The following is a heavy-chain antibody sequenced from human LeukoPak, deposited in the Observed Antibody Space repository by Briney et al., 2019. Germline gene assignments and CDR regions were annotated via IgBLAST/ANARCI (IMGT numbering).Heavy chain of an antibody. Sequence: ASVKVSCKASGYTFTSYYMHWVRQAPGQGLEWMGIINPSGGSTSYAQKFQGRVTMTRDTSISTAYMELSRLRSDDTAVYYCARAGGSSSYYFDYWGQGTLVTVSS. CDR2: INPSGGST. D-gene: IGHD6-6*01. V-gene: IGHV1-46*01. CDR1: GYTFTSYY. CDR3: ARAGGSSSYYFDY. J-gene: IGHJ4*02.